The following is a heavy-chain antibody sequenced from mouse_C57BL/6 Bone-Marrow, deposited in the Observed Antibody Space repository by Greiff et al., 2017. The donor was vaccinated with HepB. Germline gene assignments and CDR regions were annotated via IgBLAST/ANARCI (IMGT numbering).Heavy chain of an antibody. V-gene: IGHV2-4*01. CDR3: AKRGNMSNSHEDY. CDR2: IWSGGST. D-gene: IGHD2-5*01. J-gene: IGHJ4*01. Sequence: VKLQESGPGLVQPSQSLSITCTVSGFSLTSYGVHWVRQPPGKGLEWLGVIWSGGSTDYNAAFISRLSISKDNSKSQVFFKMNSLQADDTAIYYCAKRGNMSNSHEDYWGQGTSVTVSS. CDR1: GFSLTSYG.